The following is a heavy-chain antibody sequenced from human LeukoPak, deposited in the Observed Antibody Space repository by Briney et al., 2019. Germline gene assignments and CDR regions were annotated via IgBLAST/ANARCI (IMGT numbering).Heavy chain of an antibody. Sequence: SEALSLTCAVYGGSFSGYYWSWIRQPPGKGLEWIGEINHSGSTNYNPSLKSRVTISVDTSKNQFSLKLSSVTAAATAVYYCASLDSSGPDYWGQGTLVTVSS. CDR1: GGSFSGYY. CDR2: INHSGST. CDR3: ASLDSSGPDY. V-gene: IGHV4-34*01. J-gene: IGHJ4*02. D-gene: IGHD3-22*01.